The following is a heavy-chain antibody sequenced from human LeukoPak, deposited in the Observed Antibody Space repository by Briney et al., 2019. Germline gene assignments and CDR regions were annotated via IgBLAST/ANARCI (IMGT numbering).Heavy chain of an antibody. CDR1: GFTFSSYS. Sequence: PGGSLRLSCAASGFTFSSYSMNWVRQAPGKGLEWVSNISSSSSTIYYADSVKGRFTISRDNAKNSLYLQMNSLRAEDTAVYYCARPLGYCSDSRCPQSWFDPWGQGTLVTVSS. J-gene: IGHJ5*02. D-gene: IGHD2-15*01. V-gene: IGHV3-48*04. CDR2: ISSSSSTI. CDR3: ARPLGYCSDSRCPQSWFDP.